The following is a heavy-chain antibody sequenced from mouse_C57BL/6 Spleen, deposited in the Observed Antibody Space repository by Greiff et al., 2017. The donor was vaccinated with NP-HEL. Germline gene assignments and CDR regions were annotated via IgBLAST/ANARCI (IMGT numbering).Heavy chain of an antibody. D-gene: IGHD1-1*01. V-gene: IGHV1-26*01. Sequence: VQLQQSGPELVKPGASVKISCKASGYTFTDYYMNWVKQSHGKSLEWIGDINPNNGGTSYNQKFKGKATLTVDKSSSTAYMELRSLTSEDSAVYYCARSGAAYYYGSSSFADWGQGTLVTVSA. CDR2: INPNNGGT. CDR3: ARSGAAYYYGSSSFAD. CDR1: GYTFTDYY. J-gene: IGHJ3*01.